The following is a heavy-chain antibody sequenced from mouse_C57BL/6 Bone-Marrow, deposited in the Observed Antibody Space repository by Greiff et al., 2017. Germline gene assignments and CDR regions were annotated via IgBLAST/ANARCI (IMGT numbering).Heavy chain of an antibody. CDR3: ARGGYYDYVLAY. J-gene: IGHJ3*01. V-gene: IGHV1-54*01. CDR2: INPGSGGT. Sequence: QVQLQQSGAELVRPGTSVKVSCKASGYVFTNYLIEWVKQRPGQGLEWIGVINPGSGGTNYNEKFKGKATLTADKSSSTAYMQLSSLTSEDSAVYFCARGGYYDYVLAYWGQGTLVTVSA. CDR1: GYVFTNYL. D-gene: IGHD2-4*01.